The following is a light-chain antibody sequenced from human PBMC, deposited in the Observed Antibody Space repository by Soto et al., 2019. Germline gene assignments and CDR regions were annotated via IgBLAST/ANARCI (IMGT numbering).Light chain of an antibody. CDR1: QSVSSSS. CDR2: DTS. Sequence: ALTQSPGTLSLSPGGRATLSCRASQSVSSSSLSWYQQKPGQAPRLLIYDTSSRATDIPDRFSGSGSGTDFTLTITRLEPEDSAVYFCQQYTGPPTTFGQGTRLEIK. V-gene: IGKV3-20*01. CDR3: QQYTGPPTT. J-gene: IGKJ5*01.